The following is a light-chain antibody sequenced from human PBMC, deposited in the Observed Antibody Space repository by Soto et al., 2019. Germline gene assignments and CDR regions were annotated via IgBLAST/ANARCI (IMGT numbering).Light chain of an antibody. Sequence: QSALTQPASVSGSPGQSIAISCTGTRSDVGAYNYVSWYQQHPGKAPKLMISEVTNRPSGVSDRFSGSKSGNTASLTISGLQAEDEADYYCSSFTSRCTFVFGTGTNLTVL. CDR2: EVT. CDR3: SSFTSRCTFV. V-gene: IGLV2-14*01. J-gene: IGLJ1*01. CDR1: RSDVGAYNY.